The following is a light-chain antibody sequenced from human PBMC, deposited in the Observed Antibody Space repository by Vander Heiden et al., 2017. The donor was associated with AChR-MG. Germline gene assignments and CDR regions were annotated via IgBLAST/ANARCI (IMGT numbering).Light chain of an antibody. CDR2: DAS. CDR3: QQRSNWPE. Sequence: IVLTQSPATLSLSPGERATLSCRASQSVSSYLAWYQQKPGQAPRLLIYDASNRATGIPARFSGSGSGTDFTLTISSLEPEDFAVYYCQQRSNWPEFGQGTKVEIK. V-gene: IGKV3-11*01. CDR1: QSVSSY. J-gene: IGKJ1*01.